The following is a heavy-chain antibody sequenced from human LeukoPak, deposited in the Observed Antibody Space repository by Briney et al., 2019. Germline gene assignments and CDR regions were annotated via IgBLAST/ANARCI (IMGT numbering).Heavy chain of an antibody. CDR3: ARGRVDIVVVPAAMSRYFDY. CDR2: INHCEST. CDR1: GGSFSGYY. J-gene: IGHJ4*02. V-gene: IGHV4-34*01. Sequence: SETLSLTCAVYGGSFSGYYWGWIRQPPGKGLEWIGEINHCESTNYNPPLKSRVTISVDTSKNQFSLKLSSVTAADTAVYYCARGRVDIVVVPAAMSRYFDYWGQGTLVTV. D-gene: IGHD2-2*03.